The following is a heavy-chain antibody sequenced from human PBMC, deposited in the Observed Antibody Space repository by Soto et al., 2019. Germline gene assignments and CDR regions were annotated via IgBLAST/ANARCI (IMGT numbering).Heavy chain of an antibody. CDR1: GFTFSSYG. V-gene: IGHV3-33*01. CDR2: IWYDGSNK. Sequence: HPGGSLRLSCAASGFTFSSYGMHWVRQAPGKGLEWVAVIWYDGSNKYYADSVKGRFTISRDNSKNTPYLQMNSLRAEDTAVYYCARVYYDSTAPFDYWGQGTLVTVSS. CDR3: ARVYYDSTAPFDY. J-gene: IGHJ4*02. D-gene: IGHD3-22*01.